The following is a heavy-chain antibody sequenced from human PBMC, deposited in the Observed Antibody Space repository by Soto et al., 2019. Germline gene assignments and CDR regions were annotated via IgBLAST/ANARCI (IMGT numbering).Heavy chain of an antibody. CDR2: IIPIFGTA. V-gene: IGHV1-69*06. J-gene: IGHJ6*02. CDR3: ARAGGVPAAIYYYYYGMDV. Sequence: QVQLVQSGAEVKKPGSSVKVSCKASGGTFSSYAISWVRQAPGQGLAWMGGIIPIFGTANYAQKFQGRVTITADKSTSTAYMELSSLRSEDTAVYYCARAGGVPAAIYYYYYGMDVWGQGTTVTVSS. CDR1: GGTFSSYA. D-gene: IGHD2-2*01.